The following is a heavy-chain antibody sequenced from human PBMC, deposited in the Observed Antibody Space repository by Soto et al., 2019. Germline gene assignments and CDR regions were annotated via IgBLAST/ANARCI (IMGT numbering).Heavy chain of an antibody. CDR2: ISTTGNYI. CDR1: GFTFRSYS. D-gene: IGHD2-8*02. CDR3: ARHAVLGGRDYYYGMDV. V-gene: IGHV3-21*01. J-gene: IGHJ6*02. Sequence: GGSLRLSCAASGFTFRSYSMNWVRQAPGKGLEWVSSISTTGNYIYYPDSVKGRFTISRDNAKNSLYLEMNSLRADDTAVYYCARHAVLGGRDYYYGMDVWGQGTTVTVSS.